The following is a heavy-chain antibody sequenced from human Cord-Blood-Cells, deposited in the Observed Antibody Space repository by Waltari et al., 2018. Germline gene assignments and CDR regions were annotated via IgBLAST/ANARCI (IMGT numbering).Heavy chain of an antibody. V-gene: IGHV3-53*02. CDR1: GFTVSSNY. CDR3: ASGRGSYLPFDY. J-gene: IGHJ4*02. CDR2: IYSGGST. Sequence: EVQLVETGGGLIQPGGSLRLSCAASGFTVSSNYMSWVRQAPGKGLEWVSVIYSGGSTYDADAVKGRFTISRDNSKNTLYLQMNSLRAEDTAVYYCASGRGSYLPFDYWGQGTLVTVSS. D-gene: IGHD1-26*01.